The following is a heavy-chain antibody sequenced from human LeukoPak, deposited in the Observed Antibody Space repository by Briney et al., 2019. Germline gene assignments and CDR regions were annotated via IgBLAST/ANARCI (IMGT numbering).Heavy chain of an antibody. D-gene: IGHD3-16*02. CDR1: GYTFTSYG. CDR3: ARVFAFGGVIVETDAFDI. V-gene: IGHV1-18*04. Sequence: ASVEVSCKASGYTFTSYGISWVRQAPGQGLEWMGWISAYNGNTNYAQKLQGRVTMTTDTSTSTAYMELRSLRSDDTAVYYCARVFAFGGVIVETDAFDIWGQGTMVTVSS. J-gene: IGHJ3*02. CDR2: ISAYNGNT.